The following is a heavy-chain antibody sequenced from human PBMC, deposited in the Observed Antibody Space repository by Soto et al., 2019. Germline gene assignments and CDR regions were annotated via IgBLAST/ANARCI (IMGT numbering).Heavy chain of an antibody. CDR3: AKARGLAGDYGYFDY. CDR2: ISYEGSNK. CDR1: GFTFSSYG. Sequence: QVQLVESGGGVVQPGRSLRLSCAASGFTFSSYGMHWVRQAPGKGLEWVAGISYEGSNKYYADSVQGRFTISRDNSKNALYLQMNSLRAEDTAVYYCAKARGLAGDYGYFDYWGQGTLVTVSS. D-gene: IGHD4-17*01. J-gene: IGHJ4*02. V-gene: IGHV3-30*18.